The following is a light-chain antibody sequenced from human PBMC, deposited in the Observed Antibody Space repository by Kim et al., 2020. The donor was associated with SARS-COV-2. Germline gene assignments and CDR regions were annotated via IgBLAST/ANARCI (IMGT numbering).Light chain of an antibody. CDR2: WSS. CDR1: QIVVHSPNSKNY. J-gene: IGKJ2*02. CDR3: HQYYSAPCT. Sequence: DIVMTQSPDSLAVSLGESATINCKSSQIVVHSPNSKNYLGWYQQKSGQPPKLLIYWSSTRESGVPDRFSGSGSGTDFTLTISSLQAEDVAVYYCHQYYSAPCTFGQGTKLEIK. V-gene: IGKV4-1*01.